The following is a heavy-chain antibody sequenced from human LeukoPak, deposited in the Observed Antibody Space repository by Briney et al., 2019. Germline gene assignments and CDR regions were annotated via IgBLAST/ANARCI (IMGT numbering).Heavy chain of an antibody. CDR3: AKEATGTTDGLFDP. V-gene: IGHV3-7*03. J-gene: IGHJ5*02. D-gene: IGHD1-7*01. Sequence: PGGSLRLSCAASGFTFSSYWMSWVRQAPGKGLEWVANIKQDGSEKYYVDSVKGRFTISRDNSKSTLYLQMNSLRAEDTAVYYCAKEATGTTDGLFDPWGQGTLVIVSS. CDR1: GFTFSSYW. CDR2: IKQDGSEK.